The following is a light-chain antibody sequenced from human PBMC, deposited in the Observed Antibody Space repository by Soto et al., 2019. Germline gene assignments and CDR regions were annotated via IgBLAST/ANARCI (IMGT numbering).Light chain of an antibody. CDR3: QTWGTGIRV. Sequence: QSVLTQSPSASASLGASVKLTCTLSSGHSSYAIAWHQQQPEKGPRYLMKLNSDGSHSKGDGIPDRFSGSSSGAERYLTFSSLQSEDEADYYCQTWGTGIRVFGGGTKHTVL. V-gene: IGLV4-69*01. CDR1: SGHSSYA. CDR2: LNSDGSH. J-gene: IGLJ2*01.